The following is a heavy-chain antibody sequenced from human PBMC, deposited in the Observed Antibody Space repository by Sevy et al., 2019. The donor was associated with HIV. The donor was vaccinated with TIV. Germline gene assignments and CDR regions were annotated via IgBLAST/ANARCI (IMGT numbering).Heavy chain of an antibody. CDR2: VSQSGGA. Sequence: SETLSLTCAVSGVSFSDYYWAWIRQPPGKGLEWIGEVSQSGGANYNPSLRSRVIMSLDTSNNHFSRKLTSVTAADTAVYYCARGPLFSPEYCSGGTCPTIDYWSQGTLVTVSS. CDR1: GVSFSDYY. V-gene: IGHV4-34*01. D-gene: IGHD2-15*01. CDR3: ARGPLFSPEYCSGGTCPTIDY. J-gene: IGHJ4*02.